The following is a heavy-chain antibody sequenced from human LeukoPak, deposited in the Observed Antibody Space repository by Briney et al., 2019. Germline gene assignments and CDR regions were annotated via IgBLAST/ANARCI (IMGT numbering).Heavy chain of an antibody. V-gene: IGHV1-18*01. CDR1: GYTFINYG. CDR2: ISAYNGNT. CDR3: ARDPLTYYDFWSGYSFVDY. J-gene: IGHJ4*02. D-gene: IGHD3-3*01. Sequence: ASVKVSCKASGYTFINYGINWVRQAPGQGLEWMGWISAYNGNTNYAQKLQGRVTMTTDTSTSTAYMELRSLRSDDTAVYYCARDPLTYYDFWSGYSFVDYWGQGTLVTVSS.